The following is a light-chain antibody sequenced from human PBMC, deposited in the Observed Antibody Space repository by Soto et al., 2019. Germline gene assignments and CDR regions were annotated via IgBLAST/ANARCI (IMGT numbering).Light chain of an antibody. CDR1: QSVSSTY. Sequence: EFVLTQSPGTLSLSPGERATLSCRASQSVSSTYLAWYQQKPGQAPRLLIYGASSRATGIPDRFSGSGSGTDFTLTISRLEPEDFAVYYCQHYGSSPLTFGGGTKVEIK. CDR2: GAS. CDR3: QHYGSSPLT. V-gene: IGKV3-20*01. J-gene: IGKJ4*01.